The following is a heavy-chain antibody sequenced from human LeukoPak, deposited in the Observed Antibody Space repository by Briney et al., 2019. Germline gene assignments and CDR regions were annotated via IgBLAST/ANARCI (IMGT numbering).Heavy chain of an antibody. CDR1: GGTFSSYA. D-gene: IGHD5-24*01. Sequence: ASVKVSCKASGGTFSSYAISWVRQAPGQGLEWMGGIIPIFGTANSAQKFQGGVTMTTDESTSTDYMELSSLRSEDTAVYYCAREVGEMATKEVGRLDVLRYYYYMDVWGKGTTVPVSS. V-gene: IGHV1-69*05. J-gene: IGHJ6*03. CDR2: IIPIFGTA. CDR3: AREVGEMATKEVGRLDVLRYYYYMDV.